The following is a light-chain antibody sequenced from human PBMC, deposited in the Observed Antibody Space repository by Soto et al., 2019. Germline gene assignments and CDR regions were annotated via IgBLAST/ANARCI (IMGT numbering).Light chain of an antibody. V-gene: IGLV2-8*01. CDR2: EFS. Sequence: QSVLTQPPSASGSPGQSVTISCTGTSSDVGGYNYVSWYQQYPGKAPKLMIYEFSRRPSGVPDRFSGSRSANTAFLTVSGLQAEDEADYYCCSYAGNDNFYVFGTGTKVTVL. CDR1: SSDVGGYNY. CDR3: CSYAGNDNFYV. J-gene: IGLJ1*01.